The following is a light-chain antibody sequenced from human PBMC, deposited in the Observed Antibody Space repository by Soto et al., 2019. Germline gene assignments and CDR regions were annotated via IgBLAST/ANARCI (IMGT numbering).Light chain of an antibody. V-gene: IGLV2-14*01. CDR1: SSDVGGYNY. CDR3: SSYTTASTYV. J-gene: IGLJ1*01. Sequence: QSALTQPASVSGSPGQSITISCTGTSSDVGGYNYVSWYQQHPGKAPKLMIYDVRNRPSGVSNRFSGSKSVNTASLTISGLQSGDEADYYCSSYTTASTYVFGTGTKLTVL. CDR2: DVR.